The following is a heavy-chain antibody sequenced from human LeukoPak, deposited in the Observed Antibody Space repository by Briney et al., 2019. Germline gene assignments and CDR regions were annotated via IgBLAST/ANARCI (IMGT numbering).Heavy chain of an antibody. J-gene: IGHJ4*02. D-gene: IGHD1-26*01. CDR3: ARGGVFTPMAEFDY. V-gene: IGHV3-11*01. CDR2: ISSGGSTI. Sequence: AGSLRLSCEASGFTCSDYYMSWIRQAPGKGLEWFSYISSGGSTIYYADSVKGRFTISRDNAKNSLTLQMNSLRAEDTGVYYCARGGVFTPMAEFDYWGQGTLVTVSS. CDR1: GFTCSDYY.